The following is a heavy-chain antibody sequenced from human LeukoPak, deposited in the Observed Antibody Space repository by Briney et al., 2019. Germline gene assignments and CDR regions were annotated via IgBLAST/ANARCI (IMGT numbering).Heavy chain of an antibody. Sequence: GGSLRLSCAGSGFTFSRYTMSWVRQAPGKGLEWVSVIGAAGVTYYAESVKGRIIISRDNDKNTVYLQMNCLSAEDTAVYYCVRDDDMSSGWYELDYWGQGTLVTVSS. CDR3: VRDDDMSSGWYELDY. CDR1: GFTFSRYT. CDR2: IGAAGVT. J-gene: IGHJ4*02. V-gene: IGHV3-23*01. D-gene: IGHD6-19*01.